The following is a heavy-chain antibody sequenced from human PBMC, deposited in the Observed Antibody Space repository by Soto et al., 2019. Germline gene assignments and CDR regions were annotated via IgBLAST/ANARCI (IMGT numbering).Heavy chain of an antibody. D-gene: IGHD4-17*01. CDR1: GGSISSGDYY. J-gene: IGHJ4*02. CDR3: ARDVGYGDFDY. Sequence: SETLSLTCTVSGGSISSGDYYWSWIRQPPGKGLEWIGYIYYSGSTYYNPSLKSRVTISVDTSKNQFSLKLSSVTAADTAVYYCARDVGYGDFDYWGQRTLVTVSS. V-gene: IGHV4-30-4*01. CDR2: IYYSGST.